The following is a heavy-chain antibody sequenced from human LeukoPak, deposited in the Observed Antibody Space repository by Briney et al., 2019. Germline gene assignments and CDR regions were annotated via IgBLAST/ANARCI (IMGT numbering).Heavy chain of an antibody. CDR1: GFTFSNAW. D-gene: IGHD3-22*01. CDR3: ATDFYDST. CDR2: IRSNSDGGTI. J-gene: IGHJ5*02. Sequence: GGSLRPSCATSGFTFSNAWMNWVRQAPGKGLEWVGRIRSNSDGGTIDYAAPVKGRFTLSRDDSKTTLYLQMNSLQTEDTAVYYCATDFYDSTWGQGTLVTVSS. V-gene: IGHV3-15*07.